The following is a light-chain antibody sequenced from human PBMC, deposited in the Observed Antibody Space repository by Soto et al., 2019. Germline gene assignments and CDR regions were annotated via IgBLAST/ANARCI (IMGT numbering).Light chain of an antibody. CDR2: GNT. J-gene: IGLJ1*01. V-gene: IGLV1-47*02. CDR3: AAWDDSLRGYV. CDR1: SSNIGRNY. Sequence: QSVLSQPPSASGTPGQRVTISCSGSSSNIGRNYLYWYQQLPGTAPKLLIYGNTQRPSRVPDRFSGSKSGTSVSLAISGLRSEDEADYYCAAWDDSLRGYVFGTGTKVTVL.